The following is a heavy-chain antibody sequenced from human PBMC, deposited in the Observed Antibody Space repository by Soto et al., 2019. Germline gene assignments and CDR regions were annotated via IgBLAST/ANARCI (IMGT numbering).Heavy chain of an antibody. Sequence: QVQLVRSGAEVKKPGSSVKCSCKAPGGTFSSSAITWVRQAPGQGLEWMGGIIAIFGTASYEQKFLGRVTITADESPSTAYLELSSLRHEDTAVYYCARAIMRDWYFDLWGRGTLVTVSS. V-gene: IGHV1-69*01. CDR2: IIAIFGTA. CDR3: ARAIMRDWYFDL. CDR1: GGTFSSSA. J-gene: IGHJ2*01.